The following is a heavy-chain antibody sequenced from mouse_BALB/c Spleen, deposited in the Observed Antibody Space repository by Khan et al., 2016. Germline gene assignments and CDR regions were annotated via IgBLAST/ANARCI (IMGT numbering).Heavy chain of an antibody. J-gene: IGHJ4*01. V-gene: IGHV3-8*02. CDR1: GDSITNGY. CDR3: AKCDGYPYVLDY. Sequence: VQLKESGPSLVKPSQTLSLTCSVTGDSITNGYWNWIRKFPGDKLEYMGYINYSGGTYYNPSIKSRISITRDTSKNQSYLQLYPLTTEDTATYYCAKCDGYPYVLDYWGQGTSVTVTS. D-gene: IGHD2-3*01. CDR2: INYSGGT.